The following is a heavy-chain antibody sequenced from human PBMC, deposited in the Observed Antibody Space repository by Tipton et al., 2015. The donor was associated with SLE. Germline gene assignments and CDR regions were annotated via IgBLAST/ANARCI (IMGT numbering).Heavy chain of an antibody. Sequence: LRLSCTVSGGSISSGSYYWSWIRQPAGKGLEWIGHIYTSGSTNYNPSLKSRVTISVDTSKNQFSLKLSSVTAADTAVYYCARGLAVAGTYFDYWGQGTLVTVSS. V-gene: IGHV4-61*09. CDR3: ARGLAVAGTYFDY. D-gene: IGHD6-19*01. CDR1: GGSISSGSYY. J-gene: IGHJ4*02. CDR2: IYTSGST.